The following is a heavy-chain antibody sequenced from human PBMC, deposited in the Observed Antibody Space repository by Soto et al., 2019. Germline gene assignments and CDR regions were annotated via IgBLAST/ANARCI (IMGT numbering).Heavy chain of an antibody. CDR1: GASFSGYY. J-gene: IGHJ3*02. Sequence: SETLSLTCAFYGASFSGYYWSWIRQPPGEGRGWIGEINHSGSTNYNPYLKSRVTISVDTSKNQFSLKLRSVTAADTAVYYCARVWVNDSSGHDAFDIWGQGTMVTVSS. CDR2: INHSGST. CDR3: ARVWVNDSSGHDAFDI. D-gene: IGHD3-22*01. V-gene: IGHV4-34*01.